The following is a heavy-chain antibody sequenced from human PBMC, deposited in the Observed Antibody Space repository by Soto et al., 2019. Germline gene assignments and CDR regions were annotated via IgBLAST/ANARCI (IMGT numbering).Heavy chain of an antibody. CDR3: AKADYSYSWAPGDY. V-gene: IGHV3-33*06. Sequence: PGGSLRLSCAASGFTFSSYGMHWVRQAPGKGLEWVAVIWYDGSNKYYADSVKGRFTISRDNSKNTLYLQMNSLRVEDTALYYCAKADYSYSWAPGDYWGQGTLVTVSS. D-gene: IGHD6-13*01. CDR1: GFTFSSYG. CDR2: IWYDGSNK. J-gene: IGHJ4*02.